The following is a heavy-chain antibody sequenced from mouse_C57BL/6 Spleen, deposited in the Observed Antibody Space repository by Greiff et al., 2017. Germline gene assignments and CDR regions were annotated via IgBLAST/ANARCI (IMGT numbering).Heavy chain of an antibody. J-gene: IGHJ4*01. CDR1: GYSITSGYY. Sequence: EVKLQESGPGLVKPSQSLSLTCSVTGYSITSGYYWNWIRQFPGNKLEWMGYISYDGSNNYNPSLKNRISITRDTSKNQFFLKLNSVTTEDTATYYCASDDPYYAMDYWGQGTSVTVSS. CDR3: ASDDPYYAMDY. CDR2: ISYDGSN. V-gene: IGHV3-6*01.